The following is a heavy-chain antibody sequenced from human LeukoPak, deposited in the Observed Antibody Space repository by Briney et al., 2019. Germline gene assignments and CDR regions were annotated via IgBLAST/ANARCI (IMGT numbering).Heavy chain of an antibody. CDR2: ISGSGGST. CDR3: ATDTYYDILTGYYNRITGDY. Sequence: PGGSLRLSCAASGFTFSSYAMSWVRQAPGKGLEWVSAISGSGGSTYYADSVKGRFTISRDNSKNTLYLQMNSLRAEDTAVYCCATDTYYDILTGYYNRITGDYWGQGTLVTVSS. V-gene: IGHV3-23*01. D-gene: IGHD3-9*01. CDR1: GFTFSSYA. J-gene: IGHJ4*02.